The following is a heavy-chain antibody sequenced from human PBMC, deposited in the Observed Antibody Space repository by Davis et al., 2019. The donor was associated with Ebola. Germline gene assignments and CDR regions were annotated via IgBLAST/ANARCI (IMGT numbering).Heavy chain of an antibody. CDR3: ARVDSGSRGGASDR. CDR2: IKRDGSEK. Sequence: PGGSLRLSCAASGFTFSRYWMSWVRQAPGKGLEWVANIKRDGSEKYYVDSVKGRFTIYRDDAKNSVYLQMNSLRAEDTAVYYCARVDSGSRGGASDRWGQGTLVTVSS. J-gene: IGHJ5*02. D-gene: IGHD6-13*01. V-gene: IGHV3-7*01. CDR1: GFTFSRYW.